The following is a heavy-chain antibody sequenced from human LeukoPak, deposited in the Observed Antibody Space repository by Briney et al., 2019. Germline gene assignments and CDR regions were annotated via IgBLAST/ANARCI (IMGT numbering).Heavy chain of an antibody. V-gene: IGHV1-2*02. Sequence: ASVKVSCKASGYTFTGYYMHWVRQAPGQGLEWMGWINPNSGGTNYAQKLQGRVTMTTDTSTSTAYLDLRSLRSDDTAVYYCARVMSNKYYYDSSGSFGDYWGQGTLVTVSS. CDR1: GYTFTGYY. CDR3: ARVMSNKYYYDSSGSFGDY. CDR2: INPNSGGT. J-gene: IGHJ4*02. D-gene: IGHD3-22*01.